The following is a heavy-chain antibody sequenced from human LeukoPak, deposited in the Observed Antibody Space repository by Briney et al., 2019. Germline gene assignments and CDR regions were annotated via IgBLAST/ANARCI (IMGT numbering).Heavy chain of an antibody. D-gene: IGHD5-12*01. CDR3: ARVPKDIVATIYFDY. CDR2: INPNSGGT. CDR1: GYTFTGYY. Sequence: ASVKVSCKASGYTFTGYYMHWVRQAPGQGLEWMGWINPNSGGTNYAQKFQGRVTMTRDTSISTAYMELSRLRSDDTAVYYCARVPKDIVATIYFDYWGQGTLVTVSS. J-gene: IGHJ4*02. V-gene: IGHV1-2*02.